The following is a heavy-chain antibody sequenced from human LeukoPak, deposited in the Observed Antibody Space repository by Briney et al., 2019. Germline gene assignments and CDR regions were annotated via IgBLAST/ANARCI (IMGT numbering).Heavy chain of an antibody. Sequence: PGGSLRLSCAASGFTVSSIYMNWVRQAPGKGLEWVSVIYSGGTTYYADSVKGRFTISRDNSKNTLYLQMNSLRAGDTAVYYCARASSIGAAGLFDYWGQGTLVTVSS. CDR3: ARASSIGAAGLFDY. CDR2: IYSGGTT. D-gene: IGHD6-13*01. J-gene: IGHJ4*02. CDR1: GFTVSSIY. V-gene: IGHV3-53*01.